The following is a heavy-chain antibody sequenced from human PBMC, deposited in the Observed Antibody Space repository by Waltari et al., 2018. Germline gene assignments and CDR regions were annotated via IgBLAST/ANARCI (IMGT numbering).Heavy chain of an antibody. CDR3: VRHGFWNFDF. CDR2: ISSSSSYI. CDR1: GFTFSSYS. Sequence: EVQLVESGGGLVKPGGSLRLSCAASGFTFSSYSMNWVRQGPGKGLEWVSSISSSSSYIYYADSVEGRFTIARDNAKNSLYLQMNSLRAEDTALYYCVRHGFWNFDFWGQGTLVTVSS. D-gene: IGHD3-3*01. V-gene: IGHV3-21*01. J-gene: IGHJ4*02.